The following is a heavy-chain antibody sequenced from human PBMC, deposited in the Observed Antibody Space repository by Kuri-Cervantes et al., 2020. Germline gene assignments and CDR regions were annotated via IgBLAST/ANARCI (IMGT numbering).Heavy chain of an antibody. V-gene: IGHV6-1*01. Sequence: LRLSCAISGDSVSSNSAAWNWIRQSPSRGLEWLGRTYYRSKWYNDYAVSVKSRITINPDTSKNQFSLQLNSVTPEDTAVYYCAREARDFLWFGPYYFDYWGHGNLVTVSS. CDR1: GDSVSSNSAA. D-gene: IGHD3-10*01. J-gene: IGHJ4*01. CDR3: AREARDFLWFGPYYFDY. CDR2: TYYRSKWYN.